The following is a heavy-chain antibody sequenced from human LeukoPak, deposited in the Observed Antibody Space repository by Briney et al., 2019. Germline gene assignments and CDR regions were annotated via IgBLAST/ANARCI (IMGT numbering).Heavy chain of an antibody. J-gene: IGHJ3*02. CDR2: IYTSGST. CDR3: ARVRRGDIVVVPAAIRGDAFDI. Sequence: SETLSLTCTVSGGSISSYYWSWIRQPAGKGLEWIGRIYTSGSTNYNPSLKSRVTTSVDTSKNQFSLKLSSVTAADTAVYYCARVRRGDIVVVPAAIRGDAFDIWGQGTMVTVSS. D-gene: IGHD2-2*01. CDR1: GGSISSYY. V-gene: IGHV4-4*07.